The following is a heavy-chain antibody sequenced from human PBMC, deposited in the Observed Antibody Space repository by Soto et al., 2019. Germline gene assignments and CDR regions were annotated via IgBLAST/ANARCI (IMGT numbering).Heavy chain of an antibody. D-gene: IGHD4-17*01. CDR2: IYHSGST. CDR1: GGSISSSNW. V-gene: IGHV4-4*02. Sequence: PSETLSLTCAVSGGSISSSNWWSWVRQPPGKGLEWIGEIYHSGSTNYNPSLKSRVTISVDKSKNQFSLKLSSVTAADTDVYYCARDIGQGYGDYGLVYWGKGTLVTVSS. J-gene: IGHJ4*02. CDR3: ARDIGQGYGDYGLVY.